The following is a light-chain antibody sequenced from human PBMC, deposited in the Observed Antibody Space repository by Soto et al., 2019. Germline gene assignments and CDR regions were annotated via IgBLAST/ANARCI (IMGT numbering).Light chain of an antibody. Sequence: QSALTQPASVSGSPGQSITISCTGTSSDVGGYNYVSWYQHHPGKAPKLIIYEVTDRPSGVSYRFSGSKSGNTASLTISGLQAEDEADYYCGSYTSSRSWVFGGGTKLTVL. CDR2: EVT. CDR3: GSYTSSRSWV. V-gene: IGLV2-14*01. J-gene: IGLJ3*02. CDR1: SSDVGGYNY.